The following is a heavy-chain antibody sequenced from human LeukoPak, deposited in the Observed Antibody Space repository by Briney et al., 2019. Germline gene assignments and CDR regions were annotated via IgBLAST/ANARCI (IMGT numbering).Heavy chain of an antibody. CDR3: ARGNYDILTGHRGYFDY. Sequence: SETLSLTCTVSGGSISSGGYYWSWIRQHPGKGLEWTGYIYYSGSTYYNPSLKSRVTISVDTSKNQFSLKLSSVTAADTAVYYCARGNYDILTGHRGYFDYWGQGTLVTVSS. CDR1: GGSISSGGYY. V-gene: IGHV4-31*03. CDR2: IYYSGST. J-gene: IGHJ4*02. D-gene: IGHD3-9*01.